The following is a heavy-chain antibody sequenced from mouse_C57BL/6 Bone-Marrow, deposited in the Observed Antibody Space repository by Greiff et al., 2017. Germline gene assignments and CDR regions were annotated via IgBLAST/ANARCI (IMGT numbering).Heavy chain of an antibody. V-gene: IGHV1-50*01. D-gene: IGHD1-1*01. Sequence: VQLQQPGAELVKPGASVKLSCKASGYTFTSYWMQWVKQRPGQGLEWIGEIDPSDSYTNYNQKFKGKATLTVDTSSSTAYMQLSSLTSEDSAVYYCASSSAWVADGGQGTLVTVSA. J-gene: IGHJ3*01. CDR2: IDPSDSYT. CDR1: GYTFTSYW. CDR3: ASSSAWVAD.